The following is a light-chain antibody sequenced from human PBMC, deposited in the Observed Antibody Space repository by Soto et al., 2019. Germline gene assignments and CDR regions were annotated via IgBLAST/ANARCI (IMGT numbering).Light chain of an antibody. Sequence: QAVVTQPPSASGTPGQRVTISCSGSSSNIGSNAVNWYQQFSGAAPKLLIHTNNQGPSGVPDRFSGSKSGTSASLAISGLQSEDEADYYCAAWDDSLHGWVFGGGTKLTVL. CDR2: TNN. CDR1: SSNIGSNA. J-gene: IGLJ3*02. V-gene: IGLV1-44*01. CDR3: AAWDDSLHGWV.